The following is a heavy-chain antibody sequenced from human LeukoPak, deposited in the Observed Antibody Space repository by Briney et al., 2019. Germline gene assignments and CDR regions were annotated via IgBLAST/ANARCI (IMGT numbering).Heavy chain of an antibody. J-gene: IGHJ4*02. V-gene: IGHV4-61*08. CDR1: GASVSSGGNY. D-gene: IGHD1/OR15-1a*01. CDR2: FYYSGTT. CDR3: ARDTRNTWFYY. Sequence: SETLSLTCTVSGASVSSGGNYWSWIRQSPGKGLEWIGSFYYSGTTDYNPSLKGRVTMSIDGSKNQFSLNLNSVTAADTAVYYCARDTRNTWFYYWGQGTLVTVSS.